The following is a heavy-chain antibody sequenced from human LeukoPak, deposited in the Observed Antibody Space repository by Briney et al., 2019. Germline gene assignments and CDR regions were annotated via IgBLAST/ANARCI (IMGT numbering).Heavy chain of an antibody. J-gene: IGHJ6*02. CDR1: GFTFGDYD. Sequence: GGSLRLSCTASGFTFGDYDMSWVRQAPGKGLEWVGFIRSKAYGGTTEYAASVKGRFTISRDDSKSIAYLQMNSLKTEDTAVYYCTREDYYGMDVWGQETTVTVSS. CDR2: IRSKAYGGTT. V-gene: IGHV3-49*04. CDR3: TREDYYGMDV.